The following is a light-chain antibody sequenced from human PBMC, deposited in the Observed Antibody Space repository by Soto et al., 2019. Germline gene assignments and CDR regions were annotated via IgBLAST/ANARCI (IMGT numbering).Light chain of an antibody. V-gene: IGLV1-44*01. J-gene: IGLJ3*02. CDR1: NSNVGSNS. CDR3: STWDDTLSTGL. Sequence: QSVLTQPPSASGTPGQRVTISCSGSNSNVGSNSVNWYQQLPGMAPKLLLYSDNQRPSGVPDRFSGSKSGSSASLAISGLQSEDEADYHCSTWDDTLSTGLFGGGTKLTVL. CDR2: SDN.